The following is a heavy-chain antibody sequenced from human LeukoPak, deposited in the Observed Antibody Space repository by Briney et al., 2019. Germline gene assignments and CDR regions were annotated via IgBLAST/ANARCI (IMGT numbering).Heavy chain of an antibody. Sequence: SETLSLTCNVSGPSISSYTVYWSWLRQPAGKSLEWIGLVYSSGNTRYNPSLQSRVTMTVDTPKNQFSLKLTSVTAADTAIYYCARGREDYYEGSSYYAPFDHWGQGIVVTVSS. CDR1: GPSISSYTVY. J-gene: IGHJ4*02. CDR2: VYSSGNT. CDR3: ARGREDYYEGSSYYAPFDH. V-gene: IGHV4-61*02. D-gene: IGHD3-22*01.